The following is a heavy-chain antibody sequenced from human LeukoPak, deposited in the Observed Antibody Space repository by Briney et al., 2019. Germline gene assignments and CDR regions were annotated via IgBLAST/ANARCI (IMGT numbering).Heavy chain of an antibody. CDR3: AKDAHTRASDY. Sequence: GGSLRLSCAASGFTFSSHAMGWVRQAPGKGLEWVSSITGSGGSTYYGDSVKGRFTIARDNSKNTLYLQMNSLRAEDTAVYYCAKDAHTRASDYWGQGTLATVSS. D-gene: IGHD3-16*01. V-gene: IGHV3-23*01. J-gene: IGHJ4*02. CDR1: GFTFSSHA. CDR2: ITGSGGST.